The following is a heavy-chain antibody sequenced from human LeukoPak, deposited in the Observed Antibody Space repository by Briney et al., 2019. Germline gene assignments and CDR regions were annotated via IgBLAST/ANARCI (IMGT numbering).Heavy chain of an antibody. V-gene: IGHV4-38-2*01. CDR3: VRSPYYYYHMDV. J-gene: IGHJ6*03. CDR1: GYSITSGYY. CDR2: IYHSGST. Sequence: SETLSLTCAVSGYSITSGYYWGWIRQPPGKGLEWIGTIYHSGSTYYNPSLKSRVIVSVDTSKNQFSLRLSSVTAADTAVYYCVRSPYYYYHMDVWGKGTSVTVSS.